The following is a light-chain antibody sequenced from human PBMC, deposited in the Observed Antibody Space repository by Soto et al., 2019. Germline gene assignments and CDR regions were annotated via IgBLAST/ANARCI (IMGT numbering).Light chain of an antibody. CDR2: GAS. V-gene: IGKV3-20*01. CDR3: QQYGSLSWT. J-gene: IGKJ1*01. CDR1: QNVDSNY. Sequence: EIVLTQSPGTLSLSPGERATLSCRASQNVDSNYLAWYQQKPGQPPRIIIFGASGRATGIPDRFSGSGSGTDFTLTISRLEPEDFAVYYCQQYGSLSWTFGQGTKVDI.